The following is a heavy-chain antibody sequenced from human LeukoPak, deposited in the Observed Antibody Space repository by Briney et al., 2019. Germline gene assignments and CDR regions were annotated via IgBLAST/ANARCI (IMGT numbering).Heavy chain of an antibody. CDR3: ARGGYDY. D-gene: IGHD6-25*01. J-gene: IGHJ4*02. CDR2: ISYDGSNK. Sequence: GRSLRLSCAASGFTFSSYAMHWVRQAPGKGLEWVAVISYDGSNKYYADSVKGRFTISRDNSKNTLYLQMNSLRAEDTAVYYCARGGYDYWGQGTLATVSS. CDR1: GFTFSSYA. V-gene: IGHV3-30*04.